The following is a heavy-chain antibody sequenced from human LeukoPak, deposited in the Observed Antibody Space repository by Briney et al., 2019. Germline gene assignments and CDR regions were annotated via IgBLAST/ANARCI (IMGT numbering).Heavy chain of an antibody. CDR2: ISAYNGNT. CDR3: ARDMLYYDSSGFSDY. CDR1: GYTFTGYG. V-gene: IGHV1-18*01. Sequence: ASVKVSCKASGYTFTGYGISWVRQAPGQGLEWMGWISAYNGNTNYAQKLQGRVTMTTDTSTSTAYMELRSLRSDDTAVYYCARDMLYYDSSGFSDYWGQGTLVTVSS. D-gene: IGHD3-22*01. J-gene: IGHJ4*02.